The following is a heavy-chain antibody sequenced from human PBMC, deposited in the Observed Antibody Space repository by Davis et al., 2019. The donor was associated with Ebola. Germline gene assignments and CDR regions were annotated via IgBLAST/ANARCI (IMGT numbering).Heavy chain of an antibody. CDR2: MKGDGTLK. CDR3: ARGAGWLIDF. J-gene: IGHJ4*02. Sequence: PGGSLRLSCVVSGFSFENSWMTWVRQAPGKGLEWVANMKGDGTLKHYVDSVKGRFTVSRDNAKNLLFLHMGSLGVDDTAVYYCARGAGWLIDFWGQGTLVTVSS. V-gene: IGHV3-7*01. D-gene: IGHD5-12*01. CDR1: GFSFENSW.